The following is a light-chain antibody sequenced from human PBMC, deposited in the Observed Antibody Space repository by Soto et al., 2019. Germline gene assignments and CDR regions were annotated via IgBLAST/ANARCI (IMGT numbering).Light chain of an antibody. Sequence: DIQMTQSTYSLSASVGDRVTLTGLARLPISNYLAWYQQKPGKIPNLLIYAASTLQAGVPSRFSGSGSGTDFTLTISSLQPEDVAAYYCQKYNSAPLTFGGGTKVDTK. J-gene: IGKJ4*01. V-gene: IGKV1-27*01. CDR1: LPISNY. CDR3: QKYNSAPLT. CDR2: AAS.